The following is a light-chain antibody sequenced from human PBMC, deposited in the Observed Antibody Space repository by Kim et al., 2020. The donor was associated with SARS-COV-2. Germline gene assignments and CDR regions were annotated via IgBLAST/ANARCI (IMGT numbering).Light chain of an antibody. CDR1: KLGDKY. Sequence: SVSPGQTASITCSGHKLGDKYACWYQQKPGHSPVLVIYQDTKRPSAIPERFSGSNSGNTATLTISGTQAMDEADYYCQAWDSSTVVFGGGTQLTVL. V-gene: IGLV3-1*01. CDR3: QAWDSSTVV. CDR2: QDT. J-gene: IGLJ2*01.